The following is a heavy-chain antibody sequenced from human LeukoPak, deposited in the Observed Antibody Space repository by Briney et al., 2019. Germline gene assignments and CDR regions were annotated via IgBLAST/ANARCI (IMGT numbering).Heavy chain of an antibody. CDR3: AKLGGKSGTAMDFDY. Sequence: PGGSLRLSCAASGFTFSSYAMSWVRQAPGKGLEWVSAISGSGGSTYYADSVKGRFTISRDNSKNTLYLQMNSLRAEDTAVYYCAKLGGKSGTAMDFDYWGQGTLVTVSS. CDR1: GFTFSSYA. CDR2: ISGSGGST. V-gene: IGHV3-23*01. D-gene: IGHD5-18*01. J-gene: IGHJ4*02.